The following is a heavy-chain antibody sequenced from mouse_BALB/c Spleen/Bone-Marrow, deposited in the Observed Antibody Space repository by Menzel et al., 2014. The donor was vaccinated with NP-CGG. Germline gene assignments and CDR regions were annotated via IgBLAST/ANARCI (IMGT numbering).Heavy chain of an antibody. Sequence: VQLQESGAGLVKPGASVKLSCKASGYTFTSYYMYWVKRRPGQGLEWFGEINPSNGGTNFNGKFKNKATLTVDKSSSTAYMQLSSLTSEDSAVYYCSRGRRDALDYWGQGTSVTVSS. J-gene: IGHJ4*01. CDR3: SRGRRDALDY. CDR1: GYTFTSYY. CDR2: INPSNGGT. V-gene: IGHV1S81*02.